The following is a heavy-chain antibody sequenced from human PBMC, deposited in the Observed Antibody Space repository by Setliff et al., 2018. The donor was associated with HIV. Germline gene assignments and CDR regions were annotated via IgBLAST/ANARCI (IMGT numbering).Heavy chain of an antibody. D-gene: IGHD3-3*02. Sequence: PSETLSLTCTVSGGAINNKNYFWGWIRQPPGKGLELIGHIYYAGSTFYNPSLKSRVTMSLDTPNSQVSLSLGSVTSADTAVYFCARIYRIYCMDVWGPGTTVTVSS. CDR3: ARIYRIYCMDV. CDR1: GGAINNKNYF. V-gene: IGHV4-39*01. CDR2: IYYAGST. J-gene: IGHJ6*03.